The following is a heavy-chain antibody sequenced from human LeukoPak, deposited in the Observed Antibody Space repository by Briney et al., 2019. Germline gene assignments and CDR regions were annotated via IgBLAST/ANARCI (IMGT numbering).Heavy chain of an antibody. CDR1: GFSLSSFW. J-gene: IGHJ5*02. V-gene: IGHV3-74*01. CDR2: ISSDGSST. D-gene: IGHD3-10*01. CDR3: AGAGRGWIDD. Sequence: PGGSLTLSCAASGFSLSSFWMHWVRQAPGKGLEWVSRISSDGSSTNYADSVKGPFAISRDAAKKTLLLQINSLGAEDTAVYFCAGAGRGWIDDWGQGTLVTVSS.